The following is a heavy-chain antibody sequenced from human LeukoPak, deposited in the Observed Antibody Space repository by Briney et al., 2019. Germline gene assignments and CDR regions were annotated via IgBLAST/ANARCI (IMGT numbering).Heavy chain of an antibody. V-gene: IGHV3-21*01. J-gene: IGHJ4*02. D-gene: IGHD1-14*01. Sequence: PGGSLRLSCAASGFTFSSYSMNWVRQAPGKELEWVSSISSSSSYIYYADSVKGRFTISRDNAKNSLYLQMNSLRAEDTAVYYCARVAENHFDYWGQGTLVTVSS. CDR1: GFTFSSYS. CDR2: ISSSSSYI. CDR3: ARVAENHFDY.